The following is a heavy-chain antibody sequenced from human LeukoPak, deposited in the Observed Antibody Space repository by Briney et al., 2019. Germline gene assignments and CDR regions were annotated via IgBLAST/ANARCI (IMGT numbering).Heavy chain of an antibody. V-gene: IGHV4-4*02. CDR2: IYHSGST. CDR3: ATSSGIAAAAPADY. Sequence: SETLSLTCAVSGGSISSSNWWSWVRQPPGKGLEWIGEIYHSGSTNYNPPLKSRVTISVDKSKNQFSLKLSSVTAADTAVYYCATSSGIAAAAPADYWGQGTLVTVSS. D-gene: IGHD6-13*01. J-gene: IGHJ4*02. CDR1: GGSISSSNW.